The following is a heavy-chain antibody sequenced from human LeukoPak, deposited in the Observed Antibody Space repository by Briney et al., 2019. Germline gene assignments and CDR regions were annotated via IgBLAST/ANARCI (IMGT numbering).Heavy chain of an antibody. J-gene: IGHJ4*02. CDR2: INPNSGDT. CDR1: GYTFTGYY. Sequence: GASVKVSCKASGYTFTGYYMHWVRQAPGQGLEWMGWINPNSGDTNYAQKFQGRVTMTRDTSISTASMELSRLRSDDTAVYYCAREGGSGSYYNGFDYWGQGTLVTVSS. D-gene: IGHD3-10*01. V-gene: IGHV1-2*02. CDR3: AREGGSGSYYNGFDY.